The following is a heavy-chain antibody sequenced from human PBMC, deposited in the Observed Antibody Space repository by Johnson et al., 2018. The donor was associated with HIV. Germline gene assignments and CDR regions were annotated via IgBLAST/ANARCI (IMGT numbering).Heavy chain of an antibody. J-gene: IGHJ3*02. V-gene: IGHV3-7*03. D-gene: IGHD6-13*01. CDR1: GFTFSSYW. CDR3: ARGKGAAAGLDAFDI. CDR2: IKQDGSEK. Sequence: VQLVESGGGLVQPGGSLRLSCAASGFTFSSYWMSWVRQAPGKGLEWVANIKQDGSEKYYVDSVKGRFTISRDNARNSLYLEMNSLRVEDTALYYCARGKGAAAGLDAFDIWGQGTMVTVSS.